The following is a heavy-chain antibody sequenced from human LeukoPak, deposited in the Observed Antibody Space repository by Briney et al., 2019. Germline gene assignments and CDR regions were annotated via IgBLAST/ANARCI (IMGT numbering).Heavy chain of an antibody. V-gene: IGHV4-34*01. Sequence: SETLSLTCALYVDSFRGYYWSWIPDPPGEGRECIGEINHRGNTNYYTSRKSRVTVSVHTSKNQFSLKLSSVTDADTAVYYCARGRRYYSSGSYYVDNWGQGTLVTVSS. D-gene: IGHD3-10*01. J-gene: IGHJ4*02. CDR3: ARGRRYYSSGSYYVDN. CDR1: VDSFRGYY. CDR2: INHRGNT.